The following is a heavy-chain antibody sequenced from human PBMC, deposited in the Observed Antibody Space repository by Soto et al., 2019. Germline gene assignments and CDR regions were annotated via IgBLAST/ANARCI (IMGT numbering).Heavy chain of an antibody. Sequence: EVQLVESGGGVVRPGGSLRLSCAASGFTFDDYGMSWVRQAPGQGLEWVSGINWNGGSTGYADFVKGRFTTSRDNAKNSLYLQMNSLRAEDTALYHCARTYGEGYYYYMDVWGKGTTVTVSS. D-gene: IGHD4-17*01. CDR3: ARTYGEGYYYYMDV. V-gene: IGHV3-20*01. CDR1: GFTFDDYG. CDR2: INWNGGST. J-gene: IGHJ6*03.